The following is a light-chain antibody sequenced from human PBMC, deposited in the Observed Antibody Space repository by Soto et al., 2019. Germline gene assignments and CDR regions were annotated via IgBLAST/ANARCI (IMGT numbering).Light chain of an antibody. CDR2: DAS. CDR1: PSVTNF. CDR3: QQRSKWRT. Sequence: EIVLTQSPATLSLSPGERATLSCRASPSVTNFLAWYQQKPGQAPRLLIYDASKRATGIPARFSGSGFGTDYTLTISSLEPEDFAVYYCQQRSKWRTFGQGTKVDI. J-gene: IGKJ1*01. V-gene: IGKV3-11*01.